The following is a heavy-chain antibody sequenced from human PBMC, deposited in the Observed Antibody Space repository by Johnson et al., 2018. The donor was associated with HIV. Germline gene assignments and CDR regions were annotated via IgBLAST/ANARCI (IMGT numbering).Heavy chain of an antibody. CDR2: ISSSGSTI. V-gene: IGHV3-48*04. Sequence: VQLVESGGGVVRPGGSLRLSCAASGFTFSTYWMSWVRQAPGKGLEWVSYISSSGSTIYYADSVKGRFTISRDNAKNSLYLQMNSLTAEDTAVYYCVWYCSGGCSSAFDIWGQGTMVTVSS. J-gene: IGHJ3*02. D-gene: IGHD2-15*01. CDR3: VWYCSGGCSSAFDI. CDR1: GFTFSTYW.